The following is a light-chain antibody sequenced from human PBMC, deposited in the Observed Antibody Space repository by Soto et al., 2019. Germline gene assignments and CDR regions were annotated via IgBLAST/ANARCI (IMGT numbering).Light chain of an antibody. CDR2: GAS. V-gene: IGKV3-20*01. Sequence: IVMTQSPATLSMSPGERVTLCCRASETVRTNLAWFQQKPGQTPRLLIFGASSRASGIPDRFSGSGSGTDFTLTISRLEPEDSAVYYCQNHGTTFGQGTKVDIK. CDR3: QNHGTT. J-gene: IGKJ1*01. CDR1: ETVRTN.